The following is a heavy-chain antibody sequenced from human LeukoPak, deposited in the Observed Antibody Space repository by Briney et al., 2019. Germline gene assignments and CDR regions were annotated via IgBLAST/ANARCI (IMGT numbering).Heavy chain of an antibody. D-gene: IGHD6-13*01. CDR2: ISTSSSTI. Sequence: GGSLRLSCAASRFTFSSYAMNWVRQAPGKGPEWVSYISTSSSTIYYADSVKGRFTISRDNAKNSLYLQMNSLRAEDTAVYYCARDGTDSYYYGMDVWGQGTTVTVSS. CDR1: RFTFSSYA. V-gene: IGHV3-48*04. J-gene: IGHJ6*02. CDR3: ARDGTDSYYYGMDV.